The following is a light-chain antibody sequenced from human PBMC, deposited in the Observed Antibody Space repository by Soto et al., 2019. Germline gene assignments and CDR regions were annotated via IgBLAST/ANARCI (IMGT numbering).Light chain of an antibody. CDR1: QSVSSSF. CDR2: GAS. J-gene: IGKJ1*01. V-gene: IGKV3-20*01. CDR3: HQYGSSPST. Sequence: EIMLTQSPGTLSLSPGERATLSCRASQSVSSSFVAWYQQKPGQGPRLLIYGASSRATGIPDRFSGSGSGTDFTLTISRLEPEDFAVYYCHQYGSSPSTFGQGTRVEIK.